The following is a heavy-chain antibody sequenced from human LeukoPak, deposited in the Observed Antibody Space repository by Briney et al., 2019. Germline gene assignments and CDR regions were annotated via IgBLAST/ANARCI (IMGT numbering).Heavy chain of an antibody. Sequence: PGGSLRLSCAASGFTFSSYWMHWVRQAPGKGLVWVSRINSDGSSTSYADSVKGRFTISRDNAKNTLYLQMNSLRAEDTALYYCARDRGRRVQLERRRWSNAFDIWGQGTMVTVSS. CDR1: GFTFSSYW. V-gene: IGHV3-74*01. D-gene: IGHD1-1*01. J-gene: IGHJ3*02. CDR2: INSDGSST. CDR3: ARDRGRRVQLERRRWSNAFDI.